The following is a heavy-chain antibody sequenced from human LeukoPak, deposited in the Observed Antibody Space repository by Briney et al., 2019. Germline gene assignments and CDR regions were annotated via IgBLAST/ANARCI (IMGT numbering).Heavy chain of an antibody. CDR3: VRGLYSHGSGNSVSVSDYGTDV. CDR1: GGSFNHFA. V-gene: IGHV1-69*13. D-gene: IGHD3-10*01. CDR2: IIPIYETT. Sequence: GASVKVSCKASGGSFNHFAVNWVRQAPGQGLEWMGGIIPIYETTNYAQKFQGRVTITADGFTSSAYMELSSLRSEDTAVYYCVRGLYSHGSGNSVSVSDYGTDVWGQGTTVTVSS. J-gene: IGHJ6*02.